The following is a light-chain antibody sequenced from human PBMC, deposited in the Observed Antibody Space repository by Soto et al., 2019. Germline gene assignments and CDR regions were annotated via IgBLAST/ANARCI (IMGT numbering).Light chain of an antibody. CDR3: QQYNNWPAIT. J-gene: IGKJ5*01. V-gene: IGKV3D-15*01. CDR2: GAS. Sequence: EIVMTQSPATLSVSPGERVTLSCRASQSVRSNLAWYQQKPGQSPRLIXYGASTRATGIPATFSGSGSGTQLTLTISSLQSEDFAVYYCQQYNNWPAITFGQGTRLEIK. CDR1: QSVRSN.